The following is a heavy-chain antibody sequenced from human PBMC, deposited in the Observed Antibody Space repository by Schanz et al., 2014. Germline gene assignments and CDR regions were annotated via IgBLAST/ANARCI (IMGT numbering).Heavy chain of an antibody. CDR3: ARGPSQGYSYGHNIGAYYYGMDV. J-gene: IGHJ6*02. V-gene: IGHV3-30-3*01. D-gene: IGHD5-18*01. CDR1: GFTFSNHA. Sequence: VQLVESGGGVVRPGGSLRLSCAASGFTFSNHALSWVRQAPGKGLEWVAVLSSDESRKFYADSVKGRFIISRDNSKNTLYLQVNSLRSEDTAVYYCARGPSQGYSYGHNIGAYYYGMDVWGQGTTVTVSS. CDR2: LSSDESRK.